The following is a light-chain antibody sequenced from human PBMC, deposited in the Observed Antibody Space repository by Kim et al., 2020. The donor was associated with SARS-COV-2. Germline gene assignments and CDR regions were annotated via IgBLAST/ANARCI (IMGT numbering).Light chain of an antibody. Sequence: LCPGERATLSCSASKSISSSFLAGYQHKPGQAPRLLMYSTSIRATGIPDRFSGRGSGTDFTLTISRLEPEDFAVYYCQQYGSSPYSFGQGTKLEI. J-gene: IGKJ2*03. V-gene: IGKV3-20*01. CDR2: STS. CDR3: QQYGSSPYS. CDR1: KSISSSF.